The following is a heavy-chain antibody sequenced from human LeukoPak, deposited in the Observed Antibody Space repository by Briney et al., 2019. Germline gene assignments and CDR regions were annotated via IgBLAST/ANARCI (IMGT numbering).Heavy chain of an antibody. CDR1: GFTFSTKS. CDR2: ITADSGTT. J-gene: IGHJ4*02. CDR3: ASRDYFDY. V-gene: IGHV3-48*02. Sequence: PGGSLRLSCAVSGFTFSTKSMNWVRQAPGKGLEWVSYITADSGTTYYADSVKGRFTLSRDNAKNSLYLQMNSLRDEDTAVYYCASRDYFDYWGQGTLVTVSS.